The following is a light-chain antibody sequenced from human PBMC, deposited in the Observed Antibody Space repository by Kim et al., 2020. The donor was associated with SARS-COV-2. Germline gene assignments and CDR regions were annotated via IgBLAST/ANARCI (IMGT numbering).Light chain of an antibody. Sequence: EIVLTQSPATLSLSPGERATLSCRASQSVRNYLAWYQQKPGQAPRLLIYDASNRATGIPARFSGSGSGTDFTLTISSLESEDFAVYYCQQRSSWPRTFGQGTKVDIK. CDR3: QQRSSWPRT. CDR2: DAS. CDR1: QSVRNY. J-gene: IGKJ1*01. V-gene: IGKV3-11*01.